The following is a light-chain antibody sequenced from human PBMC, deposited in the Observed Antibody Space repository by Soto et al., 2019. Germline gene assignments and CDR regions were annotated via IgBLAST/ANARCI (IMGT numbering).Light chain of an antibody. CDR1: QDIAIY. Sequence: DSQLTLSPSSLSASVGDRVTITCRASQDIAIYLARYQQKPGEAPKLLIYAASTLYGGVPSRFSGSGSGTDFALTITSLQAEDFATYYCQHLRMYPSTFGGGTKVDI. V-gene: IGKV1-9*01. J-gene: IGKJ4*01. CDR2: AAS. CDR3: QHLRMYPST.